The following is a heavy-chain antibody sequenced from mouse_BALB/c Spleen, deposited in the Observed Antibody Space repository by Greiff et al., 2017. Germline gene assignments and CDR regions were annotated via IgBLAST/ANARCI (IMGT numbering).Heavy chain of an antibody. V-gene: IGHV1S19*01. CDR3: ARSGNSNWYFDV. CDR2: IFPGSGNT. CDR1: GYTFTDYY. D-gene: IGHD3-1*01. J-gene: IGHJ1*01. Sequence: LLESGAELARPGASVKLSCKASGYTFTDYYIHWVKQRPGQGLEWIGWIFPGSGNTKYNEKFKGKATLTADTSSSTAYMQLSSLTSEDSAVYFCARSGNSNWYFDVWGAGTTVTVSS.